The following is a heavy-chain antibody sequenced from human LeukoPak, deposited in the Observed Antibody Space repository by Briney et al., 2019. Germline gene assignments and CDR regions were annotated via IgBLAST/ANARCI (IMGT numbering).Heavy chain of an antibody. CDR3: ANQHPGDGDAFDI. Sequence: GGSLRLSCAASGFTFSSYAMSWVRQAPGKGLEWDSAISGSGGSTYYADSVKGRFTISRDNSKNTLYLQMNSLRAEDTAVYYCANQHPGDGDAFDIWGQGTMDTVSS. V-gene: IGHV3-23*01. D-gene: IGHD5-24*01. CDR1: GFTFSSYA. CDR2: ISGSGGST. J-gene: IGHJ3*02.